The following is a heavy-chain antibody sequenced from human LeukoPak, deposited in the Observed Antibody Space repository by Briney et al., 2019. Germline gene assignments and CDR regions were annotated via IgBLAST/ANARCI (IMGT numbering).Heavy chain of an antibody. Sequence: GASVKLSCKTSGYTFNNYGVSWARQAPGQGLEWMGWISGYNGYTNSAQQFQGRVTLTMDTSTSTVYMELSSLRSEDTAVYYCARDGALGSWFGEGIWGQGTMVTVSS. CDR2: ISGYNGYT. J-gene: IGHJ3*02. CDR3: ARDGALGSWFGEGI. V-gene: IGHV1-18*01. D-gene: IGHD3-10*01. CDR1: GYTFNNYG.